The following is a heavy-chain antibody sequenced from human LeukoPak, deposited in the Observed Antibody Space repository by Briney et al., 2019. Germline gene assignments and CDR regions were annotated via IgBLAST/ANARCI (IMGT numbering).Heavy chain of an antibody. D-gene: IGHD6-13*01. V-gene: IGHV3-30*02. Sequence: GGSLRLSCAASGFTFSSYGMHWVRQAPGKGLEWVAFIRYDGSNKYYADSVKGRFTISRDNAKNSLYLQMNSLRAEDTAVYYCARPFSSWYVPGAYYFDYWGQGTLVTVSS. CDR1: GFTFSSYG. CDR3: ARPFSSWYVPGAYYFDY. J-gene: IGHJ4*02. CDR2: IRYDGSNK.